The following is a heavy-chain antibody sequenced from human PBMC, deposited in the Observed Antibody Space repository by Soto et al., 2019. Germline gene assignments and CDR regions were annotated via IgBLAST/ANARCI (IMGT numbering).Heavy chain of an antibody. CDR3: AREGIAAINFDP. CDR2: INHSGST. CDR1: GGSFSGYY. J-gene: IGHJ5*02. Sequence: SETLSLTCAVYGGSFSGYYWSWIRQPPGKGLEWIGEINHSGSTNYNPSLKSRVTISVDTPKNQFSLKLSSVTAADTAVYYCAREGIAAINFDPWGQGTLVTVSS. D-gene: IGHD6-25*01. V-gene: IGHV4-34*01.